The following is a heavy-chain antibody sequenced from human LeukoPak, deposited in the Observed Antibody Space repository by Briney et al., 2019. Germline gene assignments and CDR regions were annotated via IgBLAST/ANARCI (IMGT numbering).Heavy chain of an antibody. V-gene: IGHV3-73*01. J-gene: IGHJ5*02. CDR3: TRPGGSGYPNWFDP. D-gene: IGHD3-3*01. Sequence: GGSLRLSCAASGFTFSVSAMHWVRQASGKGLEWVGRIRSKANSYATAYAASVKGRFTISRDDSKNTAYLQMNSLKTEDTAVYYCTRPGGSGYPNWFDPWGQGTLVTVSS. CDR1: GFTFSVSA. CDR2: IRSKANSYAT.